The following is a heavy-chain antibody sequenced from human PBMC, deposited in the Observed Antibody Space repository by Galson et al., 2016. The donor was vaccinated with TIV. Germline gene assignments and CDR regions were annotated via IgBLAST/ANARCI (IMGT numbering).Heavy chain of an antibody. CDR3: ARDRATLNFILVADYYYGLDI. J-gene: IGHJ6*02. CDR1: GYTFTSDY. D-gene: IGHD3-22*01. V-gene: IGHV1-46*01. Sequence: SVKVSCKASGYTFTSDYMHWVRQAPGQGLEWMGIISPSGGRTTYAQKFQGRVTMTRDTSTSTVDMDLSSLRSEDTAVYFCARDRATLNFILVADYYYGLDIWGQGTTVTVSS. CDR2: ISPSGGRT.